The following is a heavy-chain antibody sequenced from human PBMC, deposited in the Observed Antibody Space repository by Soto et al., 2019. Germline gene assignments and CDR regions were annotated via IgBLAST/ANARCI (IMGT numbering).Heavy chain of an antibody. V-gene: IGHV3-43D*04. J-gene: IGHJ4*02. CDR1: GFTFDNYA. CDR2: ISWDGGST. Sequence: PGGSLRLSCAASGFTFDNYAMHWVRHAPGKGLEWVSLISWDGGSTYYADSVKGRFTISRDNSKNSRYLHMNSLRAEDTALYYCAKDQVWGVTKVPYVDSWGQGTLVTVSS. D-gene: IGHD4-17*01. CDR3: AKDQVWGVTKVPYVDS.